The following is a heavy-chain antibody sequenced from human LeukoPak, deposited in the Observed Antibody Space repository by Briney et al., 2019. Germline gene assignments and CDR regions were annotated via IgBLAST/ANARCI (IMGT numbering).Heavy chain of an antibody. Sequence: GGSLRLSCAASGFTFNNYAMNWVRQAPGKGLEWASPISGGGETTYYADSAKGRFTISRDNSQNTLYLQMNGLRAEDTTVYYCARDYADYVGYFFFDYWGQGTLVTVSS. CDR2: ISGGGETT. D-gene: IGHD4-17*01. CDR1: GFTFNNYA. V-gene: IGHV3-23*01. CDR3: ARDYADYVGYFFFDY. J-gene: IGHJ4*02.